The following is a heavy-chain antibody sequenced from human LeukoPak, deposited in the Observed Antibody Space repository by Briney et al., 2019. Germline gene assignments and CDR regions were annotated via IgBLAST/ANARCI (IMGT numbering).Heavy chain of an antibody. V-gene: IGHV3-23*03. J-gene: IGHJ4*02. CDR1: GFSFSSYA. D-gene: IGHD5-18*01. CDR2: IYSDGTI. Sequence: GGSLRLSCAASGFSFSSYAMSWVRQPPGKGLEYISVIYSDGTINYADSVKGRFTISRDNSKNTLYFQMNSLRAEDTAVYYCARGGPGHSYGGFDYWGRGTLVTVSS. CDR3: ARGGPGHSYGGFDY.